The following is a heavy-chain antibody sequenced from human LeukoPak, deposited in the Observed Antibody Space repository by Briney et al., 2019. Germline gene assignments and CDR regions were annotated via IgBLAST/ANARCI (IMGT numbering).Heavy chain of an antibody. V-gene: IGHV1-69*05. J-gene: IGHJ6*03. CDR2: IIPIFGTA. CDR1: GGTFSSYA. CDR3: ASQYQLPEYRNYYYYMDV. D-gene: IGHD2-2*01. Sequence: ASVTVSCKASGGTFSSYAISWVRQAPGQGLDWMGGIIPIFGTANYAQKFQGRVTITTDESTSTAYMELSSLRSEDTAVYYCASQYQLPEYRNYYYYMDVWGKGTTVTVSS.